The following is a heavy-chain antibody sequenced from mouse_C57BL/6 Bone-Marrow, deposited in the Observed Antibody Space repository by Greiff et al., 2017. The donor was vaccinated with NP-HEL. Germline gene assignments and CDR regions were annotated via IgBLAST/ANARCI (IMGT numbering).Heavy chain of an antibody. V-gene: IGHV7-1*01. CDR3: ARAYYGAIMDY. CDR1: GFTFSAFY. J-gene: IGHJ4*01. Sequence: EVHLVESGGGLVQSGRSLRLSCATSGFTFSAFYMEWVRQAPGKGLEWIAASRNKANDYTTEYSASVKGRFIVSRDTSQSILYLQMNALRAEDTAIDYCARAYYGAIMDYGGQGTAVTVSS. CDR2: SRNKANDYTT. D-gene: IGHD2-10*01.